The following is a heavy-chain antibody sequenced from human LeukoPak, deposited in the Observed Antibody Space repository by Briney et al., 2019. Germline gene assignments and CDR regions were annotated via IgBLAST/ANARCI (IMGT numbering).Heavy chain of an antibody. V-gene: IGHV4-39*01. CDR1: GGSISSYY. D-gene: IGHD4-11*01. Sequence: PSETLSLTCTVSGGSISSYYWGWIRQPPGKGLEWIGSIYYSGSTYYNPSLKSRVTISVDTSTNQFSLKLSSVTAADTAVYYCARHPEDYIRYNWFDPWGQGTLVTVSS. CDR2: IYYSGST. J-gene: IGHJ5*02. CDR3: ARHPEDYIRYNWFDP.